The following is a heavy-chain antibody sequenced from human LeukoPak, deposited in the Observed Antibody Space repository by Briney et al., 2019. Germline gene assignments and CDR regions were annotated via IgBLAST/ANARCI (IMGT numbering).Heavy chain of an antibody. Sequence: PGESLRISCRASGYSFSTYWVGWVRQMPGKGLEWMGIMCPGDSDTRYSPSFQGQFTISADKSISTAYLQWSSLKASDTAMYYCARRDGYNMGAFDIWGQGAMVTVPS. CDR1: GYSFSTYW. CDR2: MCPGDSDT. J-gene: IGHJ3*02. CDR3: ARRDGYNMGAFDI. V-gene: IGHV5-51*03. D-gene: IGHD5-24*01.